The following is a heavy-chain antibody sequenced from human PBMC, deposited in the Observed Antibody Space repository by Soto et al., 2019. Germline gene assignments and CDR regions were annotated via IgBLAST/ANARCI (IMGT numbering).Heavy chain of an antibody. Sequence: SGTLSLTCTVAGDSISSSNYYWGWIRQPPGKGLEWIGSIYYSGSTYYNPSLKSRVTISVDTSKNKFSLKMTSVTAADTALYFCARYSRDRGWFDPWGQGTLVTVSS. CDR3: ARYSRDRGWFDP. J-gene: IGHJ5*02. V-gene: IGHV4-39*01. CDR1: GDSISSSNYY. CDR2: IYYSGST. D-gene: IGHD2-21*01.